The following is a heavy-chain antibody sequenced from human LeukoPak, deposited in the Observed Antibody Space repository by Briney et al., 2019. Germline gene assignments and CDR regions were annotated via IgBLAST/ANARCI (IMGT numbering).Heavy chain of an antibody. CDR1: GFTFSSYS. V-gene: IGHV3-7*01. CDR2: IKPDGSEK. Sequence: PGGSLRLSCVASGFTFSSYSMNWVRQAPGKGLEWVAKIKPDGSEKDHVDSVKGRFTISRDDAKNSLYLQLNSLRAEDTAVYYCARSRFYFDYWGQGTLVTVSS. J-gene: IGHJ4*02. CDR3: ARSRFYFDY.